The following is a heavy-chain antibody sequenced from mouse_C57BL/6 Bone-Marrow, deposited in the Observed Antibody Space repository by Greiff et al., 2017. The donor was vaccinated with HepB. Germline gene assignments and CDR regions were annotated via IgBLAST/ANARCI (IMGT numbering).Heavy chain of an antibody. J-gene: IGHJ4*01. V-gene: IGHV5-4*01. CDR3: ARDGGLLRAMDY. CDR2: ISDGGSYT. D-gene: IGHD2-3*01. CDR1: GFTFSSYA. Sequence: EVKLVESGGGLVKPGGSLKLSCAASGFTFSSYAMSWVRQTPEKRLEWVATISDGGSYTYYPDNVKGRFTISRDNAKNNLYLQMSHLKSEDTAMYYCARDGGLLRAMDYWGQGTSVTVSS.